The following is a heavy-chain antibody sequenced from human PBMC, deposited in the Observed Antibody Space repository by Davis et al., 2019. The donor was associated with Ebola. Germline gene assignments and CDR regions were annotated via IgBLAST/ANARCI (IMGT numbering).Heavy chain of an antibody. CDR2: ISAYNGKT. Sequence: ASVKVSCKTFGYTFTSYGITWVRQAPGQGLEWMGWISAYNGKTSYAQNFQDRVTMTTDTSTTTAYMELRSLTSDDTAVYYCARVSSWVGGGHSSVPWGQGTLVTVSS. J-gene: IGHJ5*02. CDR3: ARVSSWVGGGHSSVP. D-gene: IGHD3-10*01. CDR1: GYTFTSYG. V-gene: IGHV1-18*01.